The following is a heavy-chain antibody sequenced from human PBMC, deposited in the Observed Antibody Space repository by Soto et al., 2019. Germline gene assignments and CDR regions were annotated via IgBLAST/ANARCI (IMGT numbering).Heavy chain of an antibody. CDR2: IKSKTDGGTT. J-gene: IGHJ4*02. V-gene: IGHV3-15*07. Sequence: GGSLRLSCAASGFTFSNAWMNWVRQAPWKGLEWVGRIKSKTDGGTTDYAAPVKGRFTISRDDSKNTLYLQMNSLKTEDTAVYYCTTDWLFDWLQPAPDWGQGTLVTVSS. CDR3: TTDWLFDWLQPAPD. CDR1: GFTFSNAW. D-gene: IGHD3-9*01.